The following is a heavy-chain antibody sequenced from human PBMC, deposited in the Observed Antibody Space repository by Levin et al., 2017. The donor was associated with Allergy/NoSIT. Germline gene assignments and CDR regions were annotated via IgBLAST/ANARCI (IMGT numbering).Heavy chain of an antibody. CDR3: ASRAWQRDQRWPEVSLDY. CDR2: ISVSGDTT. D-gene: IGHD6-19*01. Sequence: GESLKISCAASGFTFSNFALSWVRQAPGKGLEWVSTISVSGDTTHYADSVKGRFTISRDNSKNTLYLQMNSLTAEDTAVYYCASRAWQRDQRWPEVSLDYWGRGTLVTVSS. J-gene: IGHJ4*02. V-gene: IGHV3-23*01. CDR1: GFTFSNFA.